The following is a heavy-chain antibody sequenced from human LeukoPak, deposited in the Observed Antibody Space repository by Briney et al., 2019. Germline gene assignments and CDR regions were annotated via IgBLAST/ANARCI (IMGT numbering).Heavy chain of an antibody. CDR2: IYHSGST. CDR3: ARGVGGTPPDAFDI. CDR1: GVSISSGGYS. Sequence: NTSETLTLTCTVSGVSISSGGYSWSWIRQPPGKGLEWIGYIYHSGSTYYNPSLKSRVTISVDRSKNQFSLKLSSVTAADTAVYYCARGVGGTPPDAFDIWGQGTMVTVSS. J-gene: IGHJ3*02. V-gene: IGHV4-30-2*01. D-gene: IGHD4-23*01.